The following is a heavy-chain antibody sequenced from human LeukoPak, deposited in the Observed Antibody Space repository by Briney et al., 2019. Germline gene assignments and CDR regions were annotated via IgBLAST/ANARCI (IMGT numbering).Heavy chain of an antibody. J-gene: IGHJ4*02. Sequence: GGSLRLSCAASGFTFSSYWMSWVRQAPGKGPEWVADIKEDGSDKYYVDSVKGRFTISRDNAKNSLYLQMNSLRAEDTAVYYCAKNGHYLDSWGQGTLVTVSS. D-gene: IGHD2-8*01. CDR2: IKEDGSDK. CDR3: AKNGHYLDS. V-gene: IGHV3-7*01. CDR1: GFTFSSYW.